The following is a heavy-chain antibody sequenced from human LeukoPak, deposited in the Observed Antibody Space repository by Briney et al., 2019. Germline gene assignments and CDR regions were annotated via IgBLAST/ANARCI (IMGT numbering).Heavy chain of an antibody. D-gene: IGHD3-10*01. CDR2: IYYSGST. CDR1: GGSISSYY. CDR3: AREIRESKDRYWFDP. Sequence: SETLSLTCTVSGGSISSYYWSWIRQPPGKGLEWIGYIYYSGSTNYNPSLKSRVTISVDTSKNQFSLTLSSVTAAYTAVYYCAREIRESKDRYWFDPWGQGTLVTVSS. J-gene: IGHJ5*02. V-gene: IGHV4-59*08.